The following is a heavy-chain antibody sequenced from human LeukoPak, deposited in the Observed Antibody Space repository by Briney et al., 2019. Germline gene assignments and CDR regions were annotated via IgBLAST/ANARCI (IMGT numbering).Heavy chain of an antibody. CDR1: GFTFSSYE. J-gene: IGHJ4*03. CDR2: ISSSGSTI. CDR3: ARDVSNIDY. Sequence: PGGSLSLSCAASGFTFSSYEMNWVHQAPGKGLEWVSYISSSGSTIYYADSVQGRFTISRDNAQNSLYLQMSSLRAEDTAVYYCARDVSNIDYTGHGTLFTVSS. V-gene: IGHV3-48*03.